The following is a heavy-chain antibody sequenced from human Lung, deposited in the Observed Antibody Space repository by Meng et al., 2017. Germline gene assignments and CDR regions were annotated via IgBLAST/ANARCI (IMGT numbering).Heavy chain of an antibody. J-gene: IGHJ4*02. Sequence: VHLQQWGAGLLKPSETLSLTCVVSGGSFSDYYWSWIRHPPGKGLEWIGEINNSGSTNYNPSLESRATISVDTSQNNLSLKLSSVTAADSAVYYCARGPTTMAHDFDYWGQGTLVTVSS. D-gene: IGHD4-11*01. CDR3: ARGPTTMAHDFDY. CDR2: INNSGST. CDR1: GGSFSDYY. V-gene: IGHV4-34*01.